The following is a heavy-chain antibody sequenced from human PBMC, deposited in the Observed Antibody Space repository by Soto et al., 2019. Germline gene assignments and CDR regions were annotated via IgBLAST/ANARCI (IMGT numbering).Heavy chain of an antibody. CDR1: GGTISSYY. CDR2: IYYSGST. J-gene: IGHJ4*02. Sequence: TSETLSLTCTVSGGTISSYYWSWIRQTPGKGLEWIGYIYYSGSTNYNPSLKSRVTISVDTSKNQFSLKLSSVTAADTAVYYCARSSSYDYGDYGFYYWGQGTLVTVSS. D-gene: IGHD4-17*01. CDR3: ARSSSYDYGDYGFYY. V-gene: IGHV4-59*01.